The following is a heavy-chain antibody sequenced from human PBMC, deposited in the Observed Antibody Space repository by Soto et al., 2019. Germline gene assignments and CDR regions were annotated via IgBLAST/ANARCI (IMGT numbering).Heavy chain of an antibody. V-gene: IGHV1-3*01. CDR2: SNPANHNT. CDR1: GYPFIDSP. Sequence: QVQLVQSGPQVKKPGASVTISCKASGYPFIDSPLQWVRQAPGHRLEWMGWSNPANHNTRYSQKFQDRVTITMDASASTASMEVSGLTSEDTAVYYCARQDNRGRHGYYFDYWAQGTLVIVSS. CDR3: ARQDNRGRHGYYFDY. D-gene: IGHD2-15*01. J-gene: IGHJ4*02.